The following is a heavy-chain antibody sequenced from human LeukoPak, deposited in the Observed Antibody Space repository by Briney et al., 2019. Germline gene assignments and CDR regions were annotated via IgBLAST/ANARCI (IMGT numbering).Heavy chain of an antibody. CDR2: IYTSGST. V-gene: IGHV4-61*02. CDR1: GGSISSGSYY. CDR3: ARERSGRVRFLEWFNWFDP. D-gene: IGHD3-3*01. Sequence: SETLSLTCTVSGGSISSGSYYWSWIRQPTGKGLEWIGRIYTSGSTNYNPSLKSRVTISVDTSKNQFSLKLSSVTAADTAVYYCARERSGRVRFLEWFNWFDPWGQGTLVTVSS. J-gene: IGHJ5*02.